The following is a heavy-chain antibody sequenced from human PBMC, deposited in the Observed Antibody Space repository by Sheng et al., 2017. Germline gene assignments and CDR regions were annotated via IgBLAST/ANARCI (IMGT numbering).Heavy chain of an antibody. V-gene: IGHV4-38-2*02. CDR1: GYSISSGYY. D-gene: IGHD6-13*01. Sequence: QVQLQESGPGLVKPSETLSLTCAVSGYSISSGYYWGWIRQPPGKGLEWIGSIYHSGSTYYNPSLKSRVTISVDTSKNQFSLKLSSVTAADTAVYYCARDGSSSSWYRKYIDYWGQGTLVTVSS. CDR3: ARDGSSSSWYRKYIDY. J-gene: IGHJ4*02. CDR2: IYHSGST.